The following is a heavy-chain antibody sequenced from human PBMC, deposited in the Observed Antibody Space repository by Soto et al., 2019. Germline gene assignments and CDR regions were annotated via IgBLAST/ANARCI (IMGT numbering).Heavy chain of an antibody. Sequence: SVKVSCKASGGTFSSYAISWVRQAPGQGLEWMGGIIPIFGTANYAQKFQGRVTITADESTSTAYMELSSLRSEDTAVYYCARSDYDFWSGSPVAKNWFDPWGQGTLVTVSS. CDR1: GGTFSSYA. CDR3: ARSDYDFWSGSPVAKNWFDP. J-gene: IGHJ5*02. CDR2: IIPIFGTA. V-gene: IGHV1-69*13. D-gene: IGHD3-3*01.